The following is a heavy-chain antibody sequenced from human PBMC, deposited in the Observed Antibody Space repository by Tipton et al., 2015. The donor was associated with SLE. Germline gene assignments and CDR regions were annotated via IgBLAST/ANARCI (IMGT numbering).Heavy chain of an antibody. Sequence: SLRLSCAASGFTFSSHSMIWVRQAPGKGLEWVSSISGDTIATHYADSVKGRFTISRDNSKNTLYLQMNSLRTEDTAVYYCAKDQGVDGAFDIWGQGTMVTVSS. CDR1: GFTFSSHS. D-gene: IGHD5-12*01. V-gene: IGHV3-23*01. CDR2: ISGDTIAT. J-gene: IGHJ3*02. CDR3: AKDQGVDGAFDI.